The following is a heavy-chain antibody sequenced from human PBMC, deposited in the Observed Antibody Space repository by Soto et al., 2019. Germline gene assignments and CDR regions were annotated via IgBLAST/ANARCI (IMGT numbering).Heavy chain of an antibody. V-gene: IGHV4-34*09. CDR1: GGYFSGSY. CDR3: ARALSTHIAVAGMGYFDS. D-gene: IGHD6-19*01. CDR2: INHSGRA. Sequence: SEALSLTCTVYGGYFSGSYWSWIRQPPWKGLGSIGEINHSGRASYSPSLKRRVAISLDASKNHFSLQLTSVTAADTAVYYCARALSTHIAVAGMGYFDSWGPGTLVTVSS. J-gene: IGHJ4*02.